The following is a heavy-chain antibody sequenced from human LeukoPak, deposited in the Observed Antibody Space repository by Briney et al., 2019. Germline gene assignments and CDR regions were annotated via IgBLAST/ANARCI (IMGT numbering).Heavy chain of an antibody. J-gene: IGHJ6*03. V-gene: IGHV1-69*05. CDR1: GGTFSSYA. D-gene: IGHD6-6*01. CDR3: ATGSSSRLIETHYYDYYMDV. Sequence: SVKVSCKASGGTFSSYAIRWVRQAPGQGLEWMGWIIPIFGTANYAQKFQGRVTITTDESTSTAYMELSSLRSEDTAVYYCATGSSSRLIETHYYDYYMDVWGKGTTVTVSS. CDR2: IIPIFGTA.